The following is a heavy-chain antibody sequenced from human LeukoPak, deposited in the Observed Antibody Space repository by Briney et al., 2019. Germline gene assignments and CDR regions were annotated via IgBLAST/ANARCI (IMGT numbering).Heavy chain of an antibody. CDR2: IYYSGST. D-gene: IGHD6-13*01. CDR3: AGHRIAAEHGPNWFDP. CDR1: GGSISSYY. Sequence: PSETLSLTCTGSGGSISSYYWSWIRQPPGKGLEWIGYIYYSGSTKYNPSLKSRVTISVDTSKNQFSLKLSSVTAADTAVYYCAGHRIAAEHGPNWFDPWGQGTLVTVSS. J-gene: IGHJ5*02. V-gene: IGHV4-59*01.